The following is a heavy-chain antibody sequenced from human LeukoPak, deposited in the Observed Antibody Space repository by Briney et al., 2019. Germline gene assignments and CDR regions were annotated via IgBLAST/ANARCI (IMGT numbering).Heavy chain of an antibody. J-gene: IGHJ4*02. CDR2: IYSGGTT. D-gene: IGHD3-10*01. V-gene: IGHV3-66*04. CDR1: GFTVSSNY. Sequence: GGSLRLSCAASGFTVSSNYMSWVRQAPGKGLEWVSVIYSGGTTYYADSVKGRFTISRDNSKNTLYLQMNSLRAEDTAVYYCAKRELWFGELSDWGQGTLVTVSS. CDR3: AKRELWFGELSD.